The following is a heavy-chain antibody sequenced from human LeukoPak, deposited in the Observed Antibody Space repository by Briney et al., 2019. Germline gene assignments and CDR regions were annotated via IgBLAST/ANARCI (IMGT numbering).Heavy chain of an antibody. V-gene: IGHV3-30-3*01. CDR1: GFTFSSYA. D-gene: IGHD3-16*01. CDR3: ARDRNDYVWGSDYFDY. Sequence: GGSLRLSCAVSGFTFSSYAMHWVRQAPGKGLEWVAVISYDGSNKYYADSVKGRFTISRDNSKNTLYLQMNSLRAEDTAVYYCARDRNDYVWGSDYFDYWGQGTLVTVSS. CDR2: ISYDGSNK. J-gene: IGHJ4*02.